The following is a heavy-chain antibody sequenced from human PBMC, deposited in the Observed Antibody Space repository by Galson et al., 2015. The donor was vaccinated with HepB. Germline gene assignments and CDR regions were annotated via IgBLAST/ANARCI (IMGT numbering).Heavy chain of an antibody. CDR3: ARGTIGTYYDFWSGSGQGDI. Sequence: SVKVSCKASGGTFSSYAISWVRQAPGQGLEWMGGIIPIFGTANYARKFQGRVTITADESTGTAYMELSSLRSEDTAVYYCARGTIGTYYDFWSGSGQGDIWGQGTMVTVSS. V-gene: IGHV1-69*13. CDR1: GGTFSSYA. J-gene: IGHJ3*02. CDR2: IIPIFGTA. D-gene: IGHD3-3*01.